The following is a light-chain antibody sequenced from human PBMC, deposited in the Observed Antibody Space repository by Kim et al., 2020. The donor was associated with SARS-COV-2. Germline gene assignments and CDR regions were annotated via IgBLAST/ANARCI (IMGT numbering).Light chain of an antibody. Sequence: SYELTQPPSVSVSPGQTARITCSGDALPKQYAYWYQQKPGQAPVLVIYKDSERPSGIPERFSGSSSGTTVTLTISGVQAEDEADYYCQSADSSGLVVFGG. V-gene: IGLV3-25*03. J-gene: IGLJ2*01. CDR3: QSADSSGLVV. CDR1: ALPKQY. CDR2: KDS.